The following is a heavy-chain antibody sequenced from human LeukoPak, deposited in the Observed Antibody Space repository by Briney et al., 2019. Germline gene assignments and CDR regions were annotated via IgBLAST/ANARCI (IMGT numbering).Heavy chain of an antibody. CDR1: GGSISSTTYY. J-gene: IGHJ4*02. CDR2: IYYSGNT. CDR3: ARLNDGKRPPDY. Sequence: PSETLSLTCTVSGGSISSTTYYWGWIRQPPGKGLEWIGSIYYSGNTYYNPSLRSRVTISVDTSKSQFSLRLSSVTAADTAIYYCARLNDGKRPPDYWGQGTLVTVSS. V-gene: IGHV4-39*01. D-gene: IGHD6-25*01.